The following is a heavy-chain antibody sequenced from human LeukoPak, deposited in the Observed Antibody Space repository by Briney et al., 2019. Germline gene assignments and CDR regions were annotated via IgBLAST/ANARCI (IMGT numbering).Heavy chain of an antibody. CDR1: GYSFTSYW. D-gene: IGHD2-15*01. V-gene: IGHV5-51*01. Sequence: GESLKISCKGSGYSFTSYWIGWVRQMPGKGLEWMGIIYPGDSDTRYSPSFQGQVTISADKSISTAYLQWSSLKASDTAMYYCARSCSGGSCYPENFDYWGQGILVTVSS. J-gene: IGHJ4*02. CDR2: IYPGDSDT. CDR3: ARSCSGGSCYPENFDY.